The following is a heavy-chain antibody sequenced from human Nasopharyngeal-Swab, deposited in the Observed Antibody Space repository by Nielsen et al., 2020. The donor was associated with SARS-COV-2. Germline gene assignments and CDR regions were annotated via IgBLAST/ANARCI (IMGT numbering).Heavy chain of an antibody. CDR1: GGSISSGGYY. Sequence: SETLSLTCTVSGGSISSGGYYWSWIRQHPGKGLEWIGYIYYSGSTYYNPSLKSRVTISVDTSKNQFSLKLSSVTAADTAVYYCARARSSFTMIVVVINAFDIWGQGTMVTVSS. V-gene: IGHV4-30-4*08. J-gene: IGHJ3*02. D-gene: IGHD3-22*01. CDR3: ARARSSFTMIVVVINAFDI. CDR2: IYYSGST.